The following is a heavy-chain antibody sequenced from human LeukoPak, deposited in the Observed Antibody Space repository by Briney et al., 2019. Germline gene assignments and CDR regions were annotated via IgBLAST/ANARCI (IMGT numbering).Heavy chain of an antibody. CDR3: AREGRVVVVAAGFDY. D-gene: IGHD2-15*01. J-gene: IGHJ4*02. V-gene: IGHV1-2*06. CDR1: GYTFTGYY. Sequence: ASVKVSCKASGYTFTGYYMHWVRQAPGQGLEWMGRINPNSGGTNYAQKFQGRVTMTRDTSISTAYMELSRLRSDDTAVYYCAREGRVVVVAAGFDYWGQGTLVTVPS. CDR2: INPNSGGT.